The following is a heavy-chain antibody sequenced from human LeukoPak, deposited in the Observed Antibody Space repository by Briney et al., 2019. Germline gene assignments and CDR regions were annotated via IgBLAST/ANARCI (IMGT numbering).Heavy chain of an antibody. CDR2: ISSSGSTI. D-gene: IGHD3-10*01. Sequence: GGSLRPSCAASGCTFSSYEMNWVRQAPGKGLEWVSYISSSGSTIYYADSVKGRFIISRDNAKNSLYLQMNSLRAEDTAVYYCARDTYYGSGRFDYWGQGTLATVSS. CDR1: GCTFSSYE. J-gene: IGHJ4*02. V-gene: IGHV3-48*03. CDR3: ARDTYYGSGRFDY.